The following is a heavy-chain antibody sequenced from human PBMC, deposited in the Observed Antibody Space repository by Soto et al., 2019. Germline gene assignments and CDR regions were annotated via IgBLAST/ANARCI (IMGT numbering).Heavy chain of an antibody. J-gene: IGHJ4*02. CDR1: GYTFTDYY. CDR3: ARGVSGWPPFDL. D-gene: IGHD6-19*01. V-gene: IGHV1-2*04. CDR2: INPNSGVT. Sequence: QVQLVQSGAEVKKPGASVKVSCKASGYTFTDYYVHWVRQAPGQGLEWMGWINPNSGVTNYAQKFQGWVTLTRDTSVSTAYMELNRLKSDDTAVFFCARGVSGWPPFDLWGQGTLVTVSS.